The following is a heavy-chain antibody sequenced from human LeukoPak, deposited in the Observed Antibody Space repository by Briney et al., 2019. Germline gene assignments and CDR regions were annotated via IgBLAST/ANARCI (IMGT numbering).Heavy chain of an antibody. CDR3: ARDAVSGTPGFDV. CDR2: IHHSGST. D-gene: IGHD1-14*01. CDR1: CGSISSYY. Sequence: VKPSETLSLTCTVSCGSISSYYWSWKRLPPGKGLEWIWYIHHSGSTNYKTSLKSRVTISVDTSKNQSTLKLTSVTAADTAVYYCARDAVSGTPGFDVWGQGTMVTVSS. V-gene: IGHV4-59*01. J-gene: IGHJ3*01.